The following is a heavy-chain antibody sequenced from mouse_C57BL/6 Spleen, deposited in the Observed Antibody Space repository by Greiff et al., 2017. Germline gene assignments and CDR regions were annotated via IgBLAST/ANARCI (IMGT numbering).Heavy chain of an antibody. V-gene: IGHV1-55*01. J-gene: IGHJ2*01. CDR3: ARITTVHRGFDD. CDR1: GYTFTSYW. CDR2: IYPGSGST. D-gene: IGHD1-1*01. Sequence: VQLQQSGAELVKPGASVKMSCKASGYTFTSYWITWVKQRPGQGLEWIGDIYPGSGSTNYNEKFKSKATLTVDTSSSTAYMQLSSLTSEDSAVYYCARITTVHRGFDDWGQGTTLTVSS.